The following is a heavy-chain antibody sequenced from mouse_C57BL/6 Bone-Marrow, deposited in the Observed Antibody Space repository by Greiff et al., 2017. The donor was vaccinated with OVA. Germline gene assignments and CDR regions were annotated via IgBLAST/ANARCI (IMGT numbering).Heavy chain of an antibody. D-gene: IGHD2-12*01. CDR3: AREEGIYDAFAY. CDR1: GYTFTDYN. V-gene: IGHV1-18*01. CDR2: INPNNGGT. J-gene: IGHJ3*01. Sequence: EVKLQESGPELVKPGASVKIPCKASGYTFTDYNMDWVKQSHGKSLEWIGDINPNNGGTIYNQKFKGKATLTVDKSSSTAYMELRSLTSEDTAVYYCAREEGIYDAFAYWGQGTLVTVSA.